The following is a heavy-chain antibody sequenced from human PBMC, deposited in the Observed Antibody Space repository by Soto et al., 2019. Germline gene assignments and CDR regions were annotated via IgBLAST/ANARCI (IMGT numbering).Heavy chain of an antibody. CDR3: ARDGGAGYSYDYFDY. D-gene: IGHD5-18*01. V-gene: IGHV3-74*03. CDR1: GFTFSIYW. CDR2: INSAGNIT. Sequence: GGSLRLSCAASGFTFSIYWMHWVRQAPGKGLVLVSRINSAGNITTYADSVKGRFTISRDNAKNTLYLQMNSLRAEDTAIYYCARDGGAGYSYDYFDYWGQGTLVTVSS. J-gene: IGHJ4*02.